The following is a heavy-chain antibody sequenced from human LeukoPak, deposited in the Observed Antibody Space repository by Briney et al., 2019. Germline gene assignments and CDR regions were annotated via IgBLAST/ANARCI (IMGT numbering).Heavy chain of an antibody. CDR2: IGGSGGFTT. CDR1: GFTFSNYG. Sequence: GGSLRLSCAASGFTFSNYGMNWVRQAPGKGVEWVSGIGGSGGFTTYFADSVKGRFTISRDNSKNTLYLQMNSLRGDDTAVYYCAKSYSYYHMDDWGKGTSVTVSS. J-gene: IGHJ6*03. V-gene: IGHV3-23*01. CDR3: AKSYSYYHMDD.